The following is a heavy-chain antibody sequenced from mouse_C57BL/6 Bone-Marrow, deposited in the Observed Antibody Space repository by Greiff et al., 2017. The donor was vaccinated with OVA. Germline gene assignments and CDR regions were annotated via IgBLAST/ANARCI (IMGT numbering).Heavy chain of an antibody. CDR1: GYTFTDYY. Sequence: VQLQQSGPELVKPGASVKISCKASGYTFTDYYMNWVKQSHGKSLEWIGDINPNNGGTSYNQKFKGKATLTVDKSSSTAYMELRSLTSEDSAVYYWARRGFITTVVATDWYFDVWGTGTTVTVSS. J-gene: IGHJ1*03. CDR2: INPNNGGT. D-gene: IGHD1-1*01. CDR3: ARRGFITTVVATDWYFDV. V-gene: IGHV1-26*01.